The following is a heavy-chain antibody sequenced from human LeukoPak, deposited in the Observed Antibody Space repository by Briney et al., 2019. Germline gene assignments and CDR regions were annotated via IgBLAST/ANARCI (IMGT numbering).Heavy chain of an antibody. Sequence: GGSLRLSCAASGFTFTSYGMHWVRQAPGKGLEWVAVISYDGRTKYYADAMKGRFTISRDNSKNTLYLQMNSLRAEDTAVYFCAKDATSWYYFYYWGQGTLVTVSS. CDR2: ISYDGRTK. D-gene: IGHD2-2*01. CDR3: AKDATSWYYFYY. V-gene: IGHV3-30*18. J-gene: IGHJ4*02. CDR1: GFTFTSYG.